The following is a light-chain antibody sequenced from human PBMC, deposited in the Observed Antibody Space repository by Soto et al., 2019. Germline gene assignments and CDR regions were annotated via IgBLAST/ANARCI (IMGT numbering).Light chain of an antibody. CDR3: QQSFSTQYT. J-gene: IGKJ2*01. CDR2: TAS. V-gene: IGKV1-39*01. CDR1: QRINKY. Sequence: DIQMTQSPSSLSASVGDSVTIPFRASQRINKYLNWYQQRSGRAPRLLIHTASSLHSGVPSRFSGSGSGGDLTLTTSSLQPEDFPTYFCQQSFSTQYTVGQRTKVDIK.